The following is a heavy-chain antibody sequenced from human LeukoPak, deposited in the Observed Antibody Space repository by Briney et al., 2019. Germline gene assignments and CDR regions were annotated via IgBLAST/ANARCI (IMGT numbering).Heavy chain of an antibody. CDR3: ARAGFGSSWCFDY. V-gene: IGHV4-34*01. CDR1: GGSFSGYY. Sequence: KASETLSLTCAVYGGSFSGYYWSWIRQPPGKGLEWIGEINHSGSTNYNPSLKSRVTISVDTSKNQFSLKLSSVTAADTAVHYCARAGFGSSWCFDYWGQGTLVTVSS. D-gene: IGHD6-13*01. J-gene: IGHJ4*02. CDR2: INHSGST.